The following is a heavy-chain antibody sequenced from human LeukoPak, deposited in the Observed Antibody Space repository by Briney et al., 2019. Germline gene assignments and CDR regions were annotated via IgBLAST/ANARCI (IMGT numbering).Heavy chain of an antibody. CDR2: IGGNT. CDR3: ARDVEVCRIGACYWTTFDC. V-gene: IGHV3-53*01. J-gene: IGHJ4*02. CDR1: GFSVSGYW. Sequence: PGGSLRLSCAVSGFSVSGYWMTWVRQAPGKGLGWVSSIGGNTYYADSVNRRFTISRDTASDTVNLQMNSLRAEETAVYYCARDVEVCRIGACYWTTFDCWGQGTLVTVSS. D-gene: IGHD2-21*02.